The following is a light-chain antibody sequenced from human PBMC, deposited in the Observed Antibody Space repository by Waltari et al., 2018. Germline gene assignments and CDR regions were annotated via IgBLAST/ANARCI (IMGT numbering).Light chain of an antibody. CDR3: QQYYSPPNT. V-gene: IGKV4-1*01. CDR1: QSLFWGKDKNNY. Sequence: DIVMTQSPDSLPVSLGETVTINCISSQSLFWGKDKNNYLAWYQQTPGQPPGLLIPWACFRAPGVPERFIGSGSGTDFALTISNLQAEDVAVYYCQQYYSPPNTFGQGTKLEIK. J-gene: IGKJ2*01. CDR2: WAC.